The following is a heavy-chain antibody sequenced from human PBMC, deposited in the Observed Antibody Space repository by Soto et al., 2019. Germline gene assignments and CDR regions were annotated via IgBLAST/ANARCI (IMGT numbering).Heavy chain of an antibody. Sequence: KGSGYSFTSYWIGWVRQMPGKGLEWMGIIYPGDSDTRYSPSFQGQVTISADKSISTAYLQWSSLKASDTAMYYCAGGGVRGVITRTRDYYGMDVWGQGTTVTV. J-gene: IGHJ6*02. CDR1: GYSFTSYW. CDR2: IYPGDSDT. CDR3: AGGGVRGVITRTRDYYGMDV. D-gene: IGHD3-10*01. V-gene: IGHV5-51*01.